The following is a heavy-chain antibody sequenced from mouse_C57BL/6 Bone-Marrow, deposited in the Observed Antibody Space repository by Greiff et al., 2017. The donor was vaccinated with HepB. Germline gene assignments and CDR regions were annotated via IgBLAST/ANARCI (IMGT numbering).Heavy chain of an antibody. Sequence: VQLQQPGAELVRPGSPVKLSCKASGYTFTSYWMDWVKQRPGQGLEWIGNIYPSDSETHYNQKFKDKATLTVDKSSSTAYMQLSSLTSEDSAVYYCAGMVTTFDYWGQGTTLTVSS. CDR1: GYTFTSYW. CDR2: IYPSDSET. V-gene: IGHV1-61*01. CDR3: AGMVTTFDY. D-gene: IGHD2-2*01. J-gene: IGHJ2*01.